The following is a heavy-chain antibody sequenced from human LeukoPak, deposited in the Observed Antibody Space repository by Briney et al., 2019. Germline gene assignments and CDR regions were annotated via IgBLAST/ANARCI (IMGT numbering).Heavy chain of an antibody. V-gene: IGHV1-18*01. J-gene: IGHJ4*01. CDR1: GYTFSNYG. CDR3: ARDNDKVVDH. CDR2: ITAYNGNR. Sequence: EASVKVSCKTSGYTFSNYGISWVRQAPGQGLEWMGWITAYNGNRLYAQRFQGRITLTTDTSTSTSYMKLRSLEYDDTAIYYCARDNDKVVDHWGQGTLVTVSS. D-gene: IGHD1-1*01.